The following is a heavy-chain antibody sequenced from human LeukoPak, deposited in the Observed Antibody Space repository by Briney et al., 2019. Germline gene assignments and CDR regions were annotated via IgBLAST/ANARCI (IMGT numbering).Heavy chain of an antibody. CDR3: ATRSGDFWSGLEN. V-gene: IGHV1-24*01. D-gene: IGHD3-3*01. CDR2: FDPEQATT. J-gene: IGHJ4*02. Sequence: ASVKVSCKDSGYSLSDINIQWVRQAPGKGLECMGGFDPEQATTIYAQNFQSRLTMTEEISTDTVYMELSSLTSEDTAVYYCATRSGDFWSGLENWGQGTLVTVSS. CDR1: GYSLSDIN.